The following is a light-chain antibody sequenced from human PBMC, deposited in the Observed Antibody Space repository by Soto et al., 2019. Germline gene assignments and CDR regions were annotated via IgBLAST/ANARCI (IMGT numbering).Light chain of an antibody. Sequence: EIVVTQSPATLSLSPGERATLSCRASQSVSSYLAWYQQKPGQDPRLLIYDESNRATGIPARFSGSGSGTDFTLTISSLEPEDFAVYYCHQYADSRTFGQGTKVDIK. CDR3: HQYADSRT. V-gene: IGKV3-11*01. J-gene: IGKJ2*02. CDR1: QSVSSY. CDR2: DES.